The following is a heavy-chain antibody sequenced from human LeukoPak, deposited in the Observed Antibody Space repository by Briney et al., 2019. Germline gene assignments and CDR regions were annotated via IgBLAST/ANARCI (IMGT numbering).Heavy chain of an antibody. CDR2: IYTSGST. J-gene: IGHJ5*02. Sequence: SETLSLTCSVSCGPISSYLWSWLPQPAGKGLELIGRIYTSGSTNYNPPLKSRVSISVDPSKNQFSLKLSSVPGPDTAVYYCATAALTIFGVAPNWFGPWGQGTLVNVSS. CDR1: CGPISSYL. CDR3: ATAALTIFGVAPNWFGP. D-gene: IGHD3-3*01. V-gene: IGHV4-4*07.